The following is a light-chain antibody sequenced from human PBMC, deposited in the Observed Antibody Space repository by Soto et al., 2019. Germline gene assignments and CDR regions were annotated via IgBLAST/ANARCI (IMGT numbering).Light chain of an antibody. J-gene: IGLJ2*01. CDR1: SGHSSYA. CDR2: LNSDGRH. CDR3: QTWGTGIEVV. V-gene: IGLV4-69*02. Sequence: QSALTQSPSASASLGASVKLTCTLSSGHSSYAIAWHQQQPEKGPRYLMKLNSDGRHIKGDGIPDRFSGSSSGAERYLTIYSLPSEDEAAYYCQTWGTGIEVVFGGGTKLTVL.